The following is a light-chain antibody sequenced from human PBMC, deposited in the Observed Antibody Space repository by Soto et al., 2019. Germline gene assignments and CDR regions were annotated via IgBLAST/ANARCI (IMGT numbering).Light chain of an antibody. J-gene: IGLJ1*01. CDR1: SSDVGGYNY. V-gene: IGLV2-14*01. CDR2: EVS. Sequence: QSVLTQPASVSGSPGQSITISCTGTSSDVGGYNYVSWYQQHTGKAPKVMIFEVSNRPSGVSNRFSGSKSGNTASLTISGLQAEDEADYYCSSYASSSTLVFGTGTKLTVL. CDR3: SSYASSSTLV.